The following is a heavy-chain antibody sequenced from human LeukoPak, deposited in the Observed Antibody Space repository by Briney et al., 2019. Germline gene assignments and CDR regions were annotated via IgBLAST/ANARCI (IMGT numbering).Heavy chain of an antibody. CDR2: ISTSGGST. J-gene: IGHJ6*02. D-gene: IGHD4-17*01. V-gene: IGHV3-23*01. Sequence: PGGSLRLSCAASGFTFTTYAMSWVRQAPGKGLEWVSAISTSGGSTYYADSVKGRFTISRDNSKNTLYLQMNSLRAEDTAVYYCARAQLFYGDYVGDYYAMDVWGLGTTVTVSS. CDR1: GFTFTTYA. CDR3: ARAQLFYGDYVGDYYAMDV.